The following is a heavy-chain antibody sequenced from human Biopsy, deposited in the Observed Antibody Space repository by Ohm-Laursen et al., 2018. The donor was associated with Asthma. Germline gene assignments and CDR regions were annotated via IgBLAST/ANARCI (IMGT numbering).Heavy chain of an antibody. D-gene: IGHD2-21*01. Sequence: ASVKVSCKASGGTFNSDAISWVRQAPGQGLEWMGGIIPIFGKPSYVQNFQSRLTITADDSTSTVYMELSSLRSEDTAMYCCARSYCGGDCFSPFDYWGQGTLVTVSS. CDR2: IIPIFGKP. J-gene: IGHJ4*02. V-gene: IGHV1-69*13. CDR1: GGTFNSDA. CDR3: ARSYCGGDCFSPFDY.